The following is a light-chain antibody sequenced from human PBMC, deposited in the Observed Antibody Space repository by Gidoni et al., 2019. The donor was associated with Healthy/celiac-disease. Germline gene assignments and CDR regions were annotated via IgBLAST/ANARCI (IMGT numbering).Light chain of an antibody. CDR3: QQYNSYSRT. V-gene: IGKV1-5*03. CDR1: QSISSW. Sequence: DIQMTQSPSTLSASVGDRVTITCRASQSISSWLAWYQQKPGKAPKLLIYKASSIESGVPSRFSGSGSGTEFTLTISSLQPDDFATYYCQQYNSYSRTFGQGTKVEIK. J-gene: IGKJ1*01. CDR2: KAS.